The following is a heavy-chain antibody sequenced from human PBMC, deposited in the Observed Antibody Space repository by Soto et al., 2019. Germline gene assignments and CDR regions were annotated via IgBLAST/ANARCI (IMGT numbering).Heavy chain of an antibody. CDR3: TRGDSISGLDP. Sequence: QVQVVQSGTEVKKPGASVKVSCKASGYTFTNYGISWVRQAPGQGLEWMGWISAYNGNTNYAQIFRGRVTLTADTATTTAYMELRSLRADETAVYYCTRGDSISGLDPWGQGTLVTVSS. V-gene: IGHV1-18*01. J-gene: IGHJ5*02. D-gene: IGHD3-3*02. CDR1: GYTFTNYG. CDR2: ISAYNGNT.